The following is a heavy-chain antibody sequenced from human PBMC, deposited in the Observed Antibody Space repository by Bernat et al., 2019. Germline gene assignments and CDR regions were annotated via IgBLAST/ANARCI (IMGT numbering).Heavy chain of an antibody. CDR2: IKSKTDGGTT. D-gene: IGHD2-15*01. V-gene: IGHV3-15*01. Sequence: EVQRGESGGGTVKPGGSLRLSGEASGFTFSNAWMSWVRQAPGKGLEWVGRIKSKTDGGTTDYAAHVKGRVTISRDDSKNTLYLQMNSLKTEDTAVYYCTTDADIVEGFDYWGQGTLVTVSS. CDR1: GFTFSNAW. J-gene: IGHJ4*02. CDR3: TTDADIVEGFDY.